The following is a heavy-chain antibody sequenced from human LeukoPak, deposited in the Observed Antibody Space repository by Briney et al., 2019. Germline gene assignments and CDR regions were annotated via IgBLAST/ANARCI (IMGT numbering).Heavy chain of an antibody. CDR2: ISSRSDTI. D-gene: IGHD5-12*01. J-gene: IGHJ4*02. V-gene: IGHV3-48*01. Sequence: PGGSLRLSCAASGFNFNTYSMNWVRQAPGKGLEWVSYISSRSDTIHYADSVKGRFTISRDNAKNLLYLQMNSLRAEDTAVYYCAKDFIVDIVATSDYWGQGTLVTVSS. CDR3: AKDFIVDIVATSDY. CDR1: GFNFNTYS.